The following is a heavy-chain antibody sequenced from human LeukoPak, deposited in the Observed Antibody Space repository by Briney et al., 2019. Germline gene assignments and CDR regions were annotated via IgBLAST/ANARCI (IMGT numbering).Heavy chain of an antibody. CDR2: IKSKTDGGTT. CDR1: GFTFSNAW. Sequence: PGGSLRLSCAASGFTFSNAWMNWVRQAPGKGLEWVGRIKSKTDGGTTDYAAPVKGRFTISRDDSKNTLYLQMNSLKTEDTAVYYCTTDLGGWPYYLDYWGQGTLVTVSS. D-gene: IGHD6-19*01. V-gene: IGHV3-15*07. CDR3: TTDLGGWPYYLDY. J-gene: IGHJ4*02.